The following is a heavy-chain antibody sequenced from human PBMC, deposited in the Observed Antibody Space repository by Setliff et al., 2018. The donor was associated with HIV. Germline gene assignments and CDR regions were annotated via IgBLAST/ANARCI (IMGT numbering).Heavy chain of an antibody. D-gene: IGHD3-16*01. V-gene: IGHV5-10-1*01. J-gene: IGHJ4*02. CDR3: ARITSPYNNTWFPALF. CDR2: IDPGDSYT. Sequence: PGESLKISCKGSGDTFTTYWITWVRQMPGKGLEWMGRIDPGDSYTDYSPSFRGHVSTSADSSISTAYLQWSSLKASDTAMYYCARITSPYNNTWFPALFWGQGTLVT. CDR1: GDTFTTYW.